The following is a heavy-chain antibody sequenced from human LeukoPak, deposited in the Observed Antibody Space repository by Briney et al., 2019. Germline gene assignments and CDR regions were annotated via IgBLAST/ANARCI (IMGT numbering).Heavy chain of an antibody. Sequence: GGSLSLSCAASEFTFSSYEMNWVRRAPGKGLEWVSYISSSGSTMYYADSVKGRFTISRDNAKNSLYLQMNSLRAEDTAVYYCARAGSYYGDYPFFGYWGQGTLVTVSS. D-gene: IGHD4-17*01. CDR1: EFTFSSYE. V-gene: IGHV3-48*03. J-gene: IGHJ4*02. CDR3: ARAGSYYGDYPFFGY. CDR2: ISSSGSTM.